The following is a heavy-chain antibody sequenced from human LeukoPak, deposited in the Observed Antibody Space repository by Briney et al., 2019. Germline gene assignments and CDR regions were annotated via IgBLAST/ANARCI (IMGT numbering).Heavy chain of an antibody. CDR3: ARDLSYSFDY. CDR1: GFTFSSYG. Sequence: GGSLRLSCAASGFTFSSYGMHWVRQAPGKGLVWVSRIKSDGSSTSYADSVKGRFTISRDNAKYTLYLQMNSLRVEDMAVYYCARDLSYSFDYWGQGTLVTVSS. D-gene: IGHD5-18*01. V-gene: IGHV3-74*01. CDR2: IKSDGSST. J-gene: IGHJ4*02.